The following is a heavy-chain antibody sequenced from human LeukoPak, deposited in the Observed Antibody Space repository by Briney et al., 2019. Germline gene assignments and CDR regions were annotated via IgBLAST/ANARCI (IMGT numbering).Heavy chain of an antibody. D-gene: IGHD3-22*01. CDR1: GFTFSSYG. J-gene: IGHJ4*02. Sequence: GGSLRLSCAASGFTFSSYGMHWVRQAPGKGLEWVAVISYDGSDKNYADSVKGRFTIPRDNSKNTLYLQMNSLRAEDTAVYYCAYDSSGYYYTPGDYWGQGTLVTVSS. CDR3: AYDSSGYYYTPGDY. CDR2: ISYDGSDK. V-gene: IGHV3-30*18.